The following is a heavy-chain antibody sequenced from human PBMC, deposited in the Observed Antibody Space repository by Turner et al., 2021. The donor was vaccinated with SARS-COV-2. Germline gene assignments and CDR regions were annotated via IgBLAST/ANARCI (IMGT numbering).Heavy chain of an antibody. V-gene: IGHV4-39*01. D-gene: IGHD6-19*01. J-gene: IGHJ4*02. Sequence: QLQLQESGPGLVKPSETLSLTCTVSGGSISSSSYYWGWIRQPPGKGLEWIGSIYYSGSTYYNPSLKSRVTISVDTSKNQFSLKLSSVTAADTAVFYCARGSPQGWYVPVFDCWGQGTLVTVSS. CDR3: ARGSPQGWYVPVFDC. CDR2: IYYSGST. CDR1: GGSISSSSYY.